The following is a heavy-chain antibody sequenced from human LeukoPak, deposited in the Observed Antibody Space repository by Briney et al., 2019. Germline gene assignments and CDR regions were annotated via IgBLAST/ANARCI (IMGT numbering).Heavy chain of an antibody. D-gene: IGHD3-9*01. CDR3: ARGWGYYDILTGYFSYYYYGMDV. CDR1: GFTFSSYS. V-gene: IGHV3-21*01. Sequence: GGSLRLSCAASGFTFSSYSMNWVRQAPGKGLEWVSSISSSSSYIYYADSVKGRFTISRDNAKNSLYLQMNSLRAEDTAVYYCARGWGYYDILTGYFSYYYYGMDVWGQGTTVTVSS. J-gene: IGHJ6*02. CDR2: ISSSSSYI.